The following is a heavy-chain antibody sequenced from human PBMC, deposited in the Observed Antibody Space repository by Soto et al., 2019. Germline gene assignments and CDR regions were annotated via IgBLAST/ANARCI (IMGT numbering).Heavy chain of an antibody. CDR2: TKQGGSEK. J-gene: IGHJ3*02. Sequence: EVQLMESGGGLVQPGGSLRLSCAASGFTFSSSWMGWVRQAPGKGLEWVANTKQGGSEKYYVDSVKGRFTIPRDNAKNPLYLEMNSLRAEDTAVYYCARDPCHGALDIWGQGTMVIVSS. CDR3: ARDPCHGALDI. V-gene: IGHV3-7*04. CDR1: GFTFSSSW.